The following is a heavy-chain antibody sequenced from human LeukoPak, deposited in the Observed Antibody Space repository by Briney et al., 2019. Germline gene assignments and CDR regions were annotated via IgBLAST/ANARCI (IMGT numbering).Heavy chain of an antibody. D-gene: IGHD3-10*01. Sequence: GGSLRLSCAASGFTVSSNYMTWVRQAPGKGLEWVSGISWNSGSIGYADSVKGRFTISRDNAKNSLYLQMNSLRAEDTALYYCAKDIYYYGSGRGFDYWGQGTLVTVSS. CDR2: ISWNSGSI. J-gene: IGHJ4*02. CDR3: AKDIYYYGSGRGFDY. CDR1: GFTVSSNY. V-gene: IGHV3-9*01.